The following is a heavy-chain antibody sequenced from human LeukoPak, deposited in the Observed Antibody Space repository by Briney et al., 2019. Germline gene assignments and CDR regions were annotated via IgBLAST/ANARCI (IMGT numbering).Heavy chain of an antibody. V-gene: IGHV4-59*01. J-gene: IGHJ3*02. Sequence: SETLSLTCTVSGGSISSYYWSWFRQPPGKGLEWIGYIYYSGSTNYNPSLKSRVTISVDTSKNQSSLKLSSVTAADTAVYYCARLYAPGAFDIWGQGTMVTVSS. CDR1: GGSISSYY. CDR2: IYYSGST. D-gene: IGHD2-2*02. CDR3: ARLYAPGAFDI.